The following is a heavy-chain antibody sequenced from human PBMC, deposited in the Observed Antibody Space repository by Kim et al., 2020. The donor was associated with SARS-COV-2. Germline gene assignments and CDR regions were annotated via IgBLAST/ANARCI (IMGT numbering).Heavy chain of an antibody. CDR2: ISSSGSTI. Sequence: GGSLRLSCAASGFTFSDYYMSWIRQAPGKGLEWVSYISSSGSTIYYADSVKGRFTISRDNAKNSLYLQMNSLRAEDTAVYYCARDGSSGYLAYYYYYGMDVWGQGTTVTVSS. CDR1: GFTFSDYY. V-gene: IGHV3-11*04. D-gene: IGHD3-22*01. CDR3: ARDGSSGYLAYYYYYGMDV. J-gene: IGHJ6*02.